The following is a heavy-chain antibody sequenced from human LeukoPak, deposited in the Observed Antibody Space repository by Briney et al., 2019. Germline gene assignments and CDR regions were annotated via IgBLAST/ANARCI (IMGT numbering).Heavy chain of an antibody. V-gene: IGHV4-59*01. CDR1: GGSISSYY. D-gene: IGHD5-18*01. J-gene: IGHJ4*02. CDR2: IYYSGST. Sequence: SETLSLTCTVSGGSISSYYWSWIRQPPGKGLEWIGYIYYSGSTNYNPSLKSRVTISLDTSKNQFSLKLSSVTAADTAVYYCAGGDGKRGYSYGYYGYWGQGTLVTVSS. CDR3: AGGDGKRGYSYGYYGY.